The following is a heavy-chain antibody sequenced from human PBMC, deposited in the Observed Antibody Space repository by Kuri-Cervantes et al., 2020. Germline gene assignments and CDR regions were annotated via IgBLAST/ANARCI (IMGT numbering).Heavy chain of an antibody. CDR3: ARGPSYPWFDP. CDR1: GGSFSGYY. V-gene: IGHV4-34*01. J-gene: IGHJ5*02. Sequence: GSLRLSCAVYGGSFSGYYWNWIRQPPGKGLEWIGEINHSGSTNYNPSLKSRVTISIDTFKNQFSLKLSSVTAADTAVYYCARGPSYPWFDPWGQGTLVTVSS. CDR2: INHSGST.